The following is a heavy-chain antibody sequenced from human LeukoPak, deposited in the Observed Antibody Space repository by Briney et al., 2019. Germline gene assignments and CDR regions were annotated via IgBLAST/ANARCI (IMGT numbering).Heavy chain of an antibody. CDR1: GFTFKNYR. CDR3: ARNRATNNY. V-gene: IGHV3-7*01. J-gene: IGHJ4*02. CDR2: MKDDGNEI. D-gene: IGHD1-26*01. Sequence: PGGSLRLSCTASGFTFKNYRMTWVRQAPGKGLEWVASMKDDGNEIQYVDSVKGRFTISRDNAKHSLYLQMNNLRAEDTAVYCCARNRATNNYWGQGTLVTVSS.